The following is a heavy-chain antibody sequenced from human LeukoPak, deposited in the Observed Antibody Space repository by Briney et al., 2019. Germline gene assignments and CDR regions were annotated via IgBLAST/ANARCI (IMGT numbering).Heavy chain of an antibody. CDR2: IIPIFGTA. CDR3: ARGAGLDRSTINDY. Sequence: GSSVKVSCKASGGTFSSYAISWVRQATGQGLEWMGGIIPIFGTANYAQKFQGRVTITPDESTSTAYMELSSLRSEVTAVYYCARGAGLDRSTINDYGGQGTVVTVSP. CDR1: GGTFSSYA. V-gene: IGHV1-69*01. J-gene: IGHJ4*02. D-gene: IGHD5-24*01.